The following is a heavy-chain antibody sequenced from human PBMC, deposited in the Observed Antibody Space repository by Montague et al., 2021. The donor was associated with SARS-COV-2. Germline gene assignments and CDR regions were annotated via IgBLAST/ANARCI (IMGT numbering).Heavy chain of an antibody. CDR3: ARGGSDSSGYYYYFDY. CDR2: IGTAGDT. Sequence: SLRLSCAASGFTFSSYDMHWVRQATGKGLEWVSAIGTAGDTYYPGSVKGRFTISRENAKNSLYLQMNSLRAGDTAVYYCARGGSDSSGYYYYFDYWGQGTLVTVSS. J-gene: IGHJ4*02. V-gene: IGHV3-13*04. D-gene: IGHD3-22*01. CDR1: GFTFSSYD.